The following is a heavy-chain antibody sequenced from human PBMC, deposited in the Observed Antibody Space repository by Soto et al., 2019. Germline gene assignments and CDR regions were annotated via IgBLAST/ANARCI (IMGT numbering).Heavy chain of an antibody. CDR3: AKSGDSSGFDFDY. CDR1: GFTFSSYG. CDR2: ISYDGSNK. V-gene: IGHV3-30*18. D-gene: IGHD3-22*01. Sequence: GGSLRLSCAASGFTFSSYGMHWVRQAPGKGLEWVAVISYDGSNKYYADSVKGRFTISRDNSKNTLYLQMNSLRAEDTAVYYCAKSGDSSGFDFDYWGQGTLVTVSS. J-gene: IGHJ4*02.